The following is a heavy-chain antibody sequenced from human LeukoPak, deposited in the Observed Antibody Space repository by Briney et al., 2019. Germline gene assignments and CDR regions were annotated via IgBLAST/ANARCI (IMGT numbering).Heavy chain of an antibody. V-gene: IGHV3-66*01. J-gene: IGHJ4*02. CDR2: LYSDGST. D-gene: IGHD6-19*01. CDR3: VRDGSNGWYGNY. CDR1: GFAVSSNY. Sequence: GGSLRLSCAASGFAVSSNYMTWVRQAPGKGLEWVSVLYSDGSTYYADSVKGRFTISRDNSKNTLYLQMNSLRAEDTAVYYCVRDGSNGWYGNYWGQGTLVTVSS.